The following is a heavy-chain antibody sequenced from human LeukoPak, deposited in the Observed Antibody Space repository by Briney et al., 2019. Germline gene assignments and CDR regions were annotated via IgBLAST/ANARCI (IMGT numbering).Heavy chain of an antibody. D-gene: IGHD3-16*01. J-gene: IGHJ3*02. CDR3: ARVLGGAFDI. Sequence: PGGSLRLSCAVSGFTVSTNYMSWVRQAPGKGLEWVSIIYSGGSTYYADSVKGRFTISRDNSKNTLYLQMNSLRAEDTAVYYCARVLGGAFDIWGQGTMVTVSS. CDR1: GFTVSTNY. V-gene: IGHV3-53*01. CDR2: IYSGGST.